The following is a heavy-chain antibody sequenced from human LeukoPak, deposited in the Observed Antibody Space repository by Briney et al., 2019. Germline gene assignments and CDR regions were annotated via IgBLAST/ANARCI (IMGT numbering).Heavy chain of an antibody. J-gene: IGHJ4*02. V-gene: IGHV3-66*01. CDR1: GFTVSSNC. D-gene: IGHD3-10*01. Sequence: PGGSLRLSCAASGFTVSSNCMSWVRQAPGKGLEWVSVIYSGGSTYYADSVKGRFTISRDNSKNTLYLQMNSLRAEDTAVYYCARDFSPPTYYYGSGSNYWGQGTLVTVSS. CDR2: IYSGGST. CDR3: ARDFSPPTYYYGSGSNY.